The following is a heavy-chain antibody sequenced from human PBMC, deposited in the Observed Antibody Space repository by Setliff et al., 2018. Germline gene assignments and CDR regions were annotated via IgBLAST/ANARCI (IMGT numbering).Heavy chain of an antibody. V-gene: IGHV4-61*09. CDR3: ARMSGFQYMDV. D-gene: IGHD3-3*01. CDR1: DDSISSRHYY. J-gene: IGHJ6*03. Sequence: PSETLSLTCTVSDDSISSRHYYWSWLRQPAGKGLEWLGQIYTSWSTNYNPSLRGRATLSIDASKRQFSLKLTSVTAADTAVYYCARMSGFQYMDVWGKGTTVTVSS. CDR2: IYTSWST.